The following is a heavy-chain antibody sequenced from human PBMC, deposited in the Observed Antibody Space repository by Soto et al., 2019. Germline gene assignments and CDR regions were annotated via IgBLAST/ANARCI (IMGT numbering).Heavy chain of an antibody. V-gene: IGHV1-69*13. Sequence: SVKVSCKASGGTFSSYAISWVRQAPGQGLEWMGGIIPIFGTANYAQKFQGRVTITADESTSTAYMELSSLRSEDTAVYYCAREMAAAGYFDYWGQGTLVTVSS. D-gene: IGHD6-13*01. CDR1: GGTFSSYA. CDR2: IIPIFGTA. J-gene: IGHJ4*02. CDR3: AREMAAAGYFDY.